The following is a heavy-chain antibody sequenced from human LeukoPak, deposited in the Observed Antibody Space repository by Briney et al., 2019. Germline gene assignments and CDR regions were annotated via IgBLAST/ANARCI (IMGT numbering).Heavy chain of an antibody. J-gene: IGHJ4*02. CDR3: ARDSYASGASYFDY. CDR2: IRAYNGNT. V-gene: IGHV1-18*01. CDR1: GYTFPSYG. D-gene: IGHD3-10*01. Sequence: GASVKVSCKTSGYTFPSYGITWVRQAPGQGLEWMGWIRAYNGNTYYAQSLRGRVTMTTDTSTSTAYMELRSLRSDDTAVYYCARDSYASGASYFDYWGQGTLVTVSS.